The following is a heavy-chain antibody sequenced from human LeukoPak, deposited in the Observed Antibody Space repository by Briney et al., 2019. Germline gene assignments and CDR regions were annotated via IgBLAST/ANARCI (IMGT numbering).Heavy chain of an antibody. CDR1: GFSITSGYY. CDR3: ARLIIGDLDY. CDR2: TYYSAGT. D-gene: IGHD3/OR15-3a*01. Sequence: SETLSLTCAVLGFSITSGYYWGWIRQPPGKGLEWIGSTYYSAGTYYNPSLRGRATISVRTSKNQFSLKLTSVTAADTAVYYCARLIIGDLDYWGQGTLVTVSS. J-gene: IGHJ4*02. V-gene: IGHV4-38-2*01.